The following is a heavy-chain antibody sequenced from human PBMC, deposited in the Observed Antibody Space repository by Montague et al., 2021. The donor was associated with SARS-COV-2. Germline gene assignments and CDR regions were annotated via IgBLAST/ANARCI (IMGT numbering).Heavy chain of an antibody. J-gene: IGHJ6*01. CDR1: DGSFNDYY. Sequence: SETLSLTCAVYDGSFNDYYWTWVRQPPGKGLEWIGEITHSGGIKYNPSLQNRVSMSVDKSKNQFSLKLTSVTVADAATYYCARGLHQGPIGLPPGTLLQEHLWG. V-gene: IGHV4-34*01. CDR3: ARGLHQGPIGLPPGTLLQEHL. CDR2: ITHSGGI.